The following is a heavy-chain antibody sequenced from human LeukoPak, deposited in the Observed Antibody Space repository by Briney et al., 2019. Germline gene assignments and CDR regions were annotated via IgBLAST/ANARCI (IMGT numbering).Heavy chain of an antibody. CDR2: IYYSGST. CDR1: GGSISSYY. Sequence: SETLSLTCTVSGGSISSYYWSWIRQPPGKGLEWIGYIYYSGSTNYNPSLKSRVTISVDTSKNQFSLKLNSVTAADTAVYYCARRSWYGTVDYWGQGTLVTVSS. CDR3: ARRSWYGTVDY. V-gene: IGHV4-59*08. J-gene: IGHJ4*02. D-gene: IGHD6-13*01.